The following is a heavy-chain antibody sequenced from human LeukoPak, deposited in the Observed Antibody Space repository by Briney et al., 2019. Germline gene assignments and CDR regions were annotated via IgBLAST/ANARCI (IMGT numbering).Heavy chain of an antibody. D-gene: IGHD4-17*01. Sequence: PGRSLRLSCAASGFTFSSYGMHWVRQAPGKGLEWVAVISYDGSNKYYADSVKGLFTISRDNSKNTLYLQVNSLRAEDTAVYYCANSYGDYDGWGQGTLVTVSS. CDR3: ANSYGDYDG. J-gene: IGHJ4*02. CDR2: ISYDGSNK. V-gene: IGHV3-30*18. CDR1: GFTFSSYG.